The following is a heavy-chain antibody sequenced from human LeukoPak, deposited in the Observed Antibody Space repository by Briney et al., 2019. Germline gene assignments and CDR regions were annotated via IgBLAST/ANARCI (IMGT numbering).Heavy chain of an antibody. CDR2: IWYDGSNK. Sequence: GGSLRLFCAASGFIFSSYGMHWVRRAPGKGLEWVAVIWYDGSNKYYADSVKGRFTISRDNSKNTLYLQMNSLRAEDTAVYYCARDDDRSGYLEYWGQGTLVTVSS. J-gene: IGHJ4*02. CDR3: ARDDDRSGYLEY. V-gene: IGHV3-33*01. CDR1: GFIFSSYG. D-gene: IGHD3-22*01.